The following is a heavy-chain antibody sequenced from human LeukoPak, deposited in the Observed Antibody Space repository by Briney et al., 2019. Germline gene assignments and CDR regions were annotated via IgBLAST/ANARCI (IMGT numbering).Heavy chain of an antibody. V-gene: IGHV4-39*01. D-gene: IGHD5-18*01. CDR1: GDPSNNQNYY. CDR3: ARHIGGNRLPIRDFYMDV. CDR2: VFSSGKS. J-gene: IGHJ6*03. Sequence: PSETLSLICRVSGDPSNNQNYYWGWLRQSPGKGLEWLGNVFSSGKSFLNPSLKSRVTTSIDTSSDDVSLRLTSVTAADTAVYYCARHIGGNRLPIRDFYMDVWGEGTTVIVSS.